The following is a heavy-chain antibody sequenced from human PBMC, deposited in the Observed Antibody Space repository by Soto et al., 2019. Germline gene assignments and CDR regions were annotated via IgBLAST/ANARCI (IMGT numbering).Heavy chain of an antibody. CDR3: ARDLEYSSSWYYYYVLDV. CDR2: ISRSGSLN. CDR1: GFSFSDYS. V-gene: IGHV3-48*02. J-gene: IGHJ6*02. Sequence: PGGSLRLSCAASGFSFSDYSMNWVRQAPGKGLEWLSYISRSGSLNYYADSVKGRFTISRDNAKNSLYMEMNSVRDEDTAMYYCARDLEYSSSWYYYYVLDVWGQGTTVTVSS. D-gene: IGHD6-6*01.